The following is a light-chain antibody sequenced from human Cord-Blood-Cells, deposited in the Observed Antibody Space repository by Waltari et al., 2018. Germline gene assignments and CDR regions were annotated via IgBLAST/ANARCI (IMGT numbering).Light chain of an antibody. Sequence: EIVLTQSPGTLSLSPGERATLSCRASQSVSSSYLAWYQQKPGQAPRLRIYGASSRATGIPDRFSGSGSGTDFTLTIRRLEPEEFAVYYCQQYGSSPVTFGPGTKVDIK. CDR1: QSVSSSY. CDR2: GAS. CDR3: QQYGSSPVT. J-gene: IGKJ3*01. V-gene: IGKV3-20*01.